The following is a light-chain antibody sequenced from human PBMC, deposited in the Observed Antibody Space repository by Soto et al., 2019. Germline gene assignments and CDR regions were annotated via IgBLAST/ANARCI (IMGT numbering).Light chain of an antibody. V-gene: IGKV1-9*01. Sequence: DIQLTQSPSFLSASVGDRVTITCRASQGISSSLAWYQQKPGKAPKYLVYAASTWQSGVPSRFSGSGSGTEFTLTISSLQPEDFATYYCQQFNSYPVTFGQGTRLEIK. J-gene: IGKJ5*01. CDR1: QGISSS. CDR3: QQFNSYPVT. CDR2: AAS.